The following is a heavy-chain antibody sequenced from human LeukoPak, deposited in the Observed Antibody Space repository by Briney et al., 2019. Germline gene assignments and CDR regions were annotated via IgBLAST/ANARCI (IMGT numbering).Heavy chain of an antibody. D-gene: IGHD2-15*01. J-gene: IGHJ4*02. Sequence: GGSLRLSCAASGFTFSAYEMNWVRQAPGKGLVWVSFVRGGGSSIHYADSVKGRFTISRDNAKNSLYLQMNSLRAEDTAVYHCVRQISRYCSGGTCYSGWEFYFDSWGQGTPVTVSS. V-gene: IGHV3-48*03. CDR2: VRGGGSSI. CDR3: VRQISRYCSGGTCYSGWEFYFDS. CDR1: GFTFSAYE.